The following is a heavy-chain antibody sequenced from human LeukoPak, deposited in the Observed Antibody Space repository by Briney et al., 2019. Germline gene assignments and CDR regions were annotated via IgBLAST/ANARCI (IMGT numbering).Heavy chain of an antibody. V-gene: IGHV3-7*03. CDR1: GFTFSSYW. CDR3: ASPPVIDDY. D-gene: IGHD4-11*01. J-gene: IGHJ4*02. Sequence: GGSLRLSCAASGFTFSSYWMTWVRQAPGKGLEWVANIRQDGSEKYYVDSVKGRFTISRDNSKNTLYLQMNSLRAEDTAVYYCASPPVIDDYWGQGTLVTVSS. CDR2: IRQDGSEK.